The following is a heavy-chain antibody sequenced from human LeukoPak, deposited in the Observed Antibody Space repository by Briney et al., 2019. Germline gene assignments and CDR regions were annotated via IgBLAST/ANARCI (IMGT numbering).Heavy chain of an antibody. CDR2: IYPSDFDT. CDR1: EYSFATYW. CDR3: ARPLQGIVGATGFDY. V-gene: IGHV5-51*01. D-gene: IGHD1-26*01. J-gene: IGHJ4*02. Sequence: GESLKISCQGSEYSFATYWIAWLRQMPGKGLEWMGIIYPSDFDTRYSPSFQGQVTISADKSIKTAYLQWSSLKASDTANCARPLQGIVGATGFDYWGQGTLVTVSS.